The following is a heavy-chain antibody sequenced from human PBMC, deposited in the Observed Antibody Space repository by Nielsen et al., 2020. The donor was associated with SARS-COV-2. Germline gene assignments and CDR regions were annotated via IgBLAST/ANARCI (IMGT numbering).Heavy chain of an antibody. CDR1: GFTFDDYA. D-gene: IGHD5-18*01. CDR2: INWNGGST. CDR3: AKGPDPDTAYGMDV. Sequence: GESLKISCAASGFTFDDYAMHWVRQAPGKGLEWVSGINWNGGSTGYADSVKGRFTISRDNAKNSLYLQMNSLRAEDTALYYCAKGPDPDTAYGMDVWGQGTTVTVSS. V-gene: IGHV3-20*04. J-gene: IGHJ6*02.